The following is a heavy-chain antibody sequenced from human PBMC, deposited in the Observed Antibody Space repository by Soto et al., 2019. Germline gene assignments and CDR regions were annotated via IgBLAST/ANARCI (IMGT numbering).Heavy chain of an antibody. Sequence: QITLKESGPTLVKPTQTLTLTCTFSGFSLSTSGVGVGWIRQPPGKALEWLALIYWDDDKRYSPSLKSRLTITKDTAKTQVVLTMTNMDPVDTATYYCAHTTRTYDILTGEYYFDCWGQGTLVTVSS. CDR1: GFSLSTSGVG. CDR2: IYWDDDK. CDR3: AHTTRTYDILTGEYYFDC. D-gene: IGHD3-9*01. V-gene: IGHV2-5*02. J-gene: IGHJ4*02.